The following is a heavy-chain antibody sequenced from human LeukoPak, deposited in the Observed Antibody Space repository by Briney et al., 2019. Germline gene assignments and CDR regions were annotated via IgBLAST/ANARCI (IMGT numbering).Heavy chain of an antibody. D-gene: IGHD3-10*01. CDR2: IVVGSGNT. V-gene: IGHV1-58*01. CDR3: AALWFGGNAFDI. J-gene: IGHJ3*02. CDR1: GFTFTSSA. Sequence: SVKVSCKASGFTFTSSAVQWVRQACGQRLEWIGWIVVGSGNTNYAQKFQERVTITRDMSTSTAYMELSSLRSEDTAVYYCAALWFGGNAFDIWGQGTMVTVSS.